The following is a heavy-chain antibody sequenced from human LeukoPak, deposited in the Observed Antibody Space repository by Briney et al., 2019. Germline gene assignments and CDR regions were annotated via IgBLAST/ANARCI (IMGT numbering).Heavy chain of an antibody. CDR2: IYYSGST. Sequence: SETLSLTRTVSGGSISSSSYYWGWIRQPPGKGLEWIGSIYYSGSTYYNPSLKSRVTISVDTSKNQFSLKLSSVTAADTAVYYCASSSRGSYYSLNFDYWGQGTLVTVSS. CDR1: GGSISSSSYY. D-gene: IGHD1-26*01. CDR3: ASSSRGSYYSLNFDY. J-gene: IGHJ4*02. V-gene: IGHV4-39*01.